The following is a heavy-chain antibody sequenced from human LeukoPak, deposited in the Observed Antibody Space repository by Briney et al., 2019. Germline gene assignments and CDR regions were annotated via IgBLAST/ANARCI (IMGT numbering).Heavy chain of an antibody. V-gene: IGHV4-39*07. Sequence: PSETLSLTCTVSGGSISSSSYYWGWIRQPPGKGLEWIGSIYYSGSTYYNPSLKSRVTISVDTSKNQFSLKLSSVTAEDTAVYYCAKETKTEYYDSYYFDYWGQGTLVTVSS. CDR3: AKETKTEYYDSYYFDY. CDR2: IYYSGST. CDR1: GGSISSSSYY. J-gene: IGHJ4*02. D-gene: IGHD3-22*01.